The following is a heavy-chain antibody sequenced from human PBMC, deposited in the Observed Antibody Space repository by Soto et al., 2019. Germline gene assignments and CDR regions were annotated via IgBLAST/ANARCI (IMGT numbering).Heavy chain of an antibody. CDR3: ARASYDILTGYYIDY. Sequence: EVQLVESGGGLVQPGGSLRLSCAASGFTFSSYWMHWVRQAPGKGLVWVSRINSDGSSTSYADSVKGRFTISRDNAKNMLYLQMNSLRAEDTAVYYCARASYDILTGYYIDYWGQGTLVTVSS. D-gene: IGHD3-9*01. CDR2: INSDGSST. J-gene: IGHJ4*02. CDR1: GFTFSSYW. V-gene: IGHV3-74*01.